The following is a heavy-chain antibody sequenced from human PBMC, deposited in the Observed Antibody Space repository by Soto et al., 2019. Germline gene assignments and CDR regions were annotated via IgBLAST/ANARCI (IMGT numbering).Heavy chain of an antibody. CDR1: GFTCSSYA. D-gene: IGHD2-15*01. V-gene: IGHV3-23*01. Sequence: RSLRLSCAASGFTCSSYAMSWVRDAPWEGLEWVSGISASGDSTYYAGSVQCRFTISRDNSKNTLYLQMNSLRAEDTDVYYCAKDPYCSGGSCHSVSWGQGTLVT. CDR3: AKDPYCSGGSCHSVS. J-gene: IGHJ5*02. CDR2: ISASGDST.